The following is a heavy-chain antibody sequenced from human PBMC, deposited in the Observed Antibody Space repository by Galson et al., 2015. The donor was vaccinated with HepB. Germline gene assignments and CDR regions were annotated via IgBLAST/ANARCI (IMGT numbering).Heavy chain of an antibody. D-gene: IGHD1-20*01. CDR1: GFAFSNYG. J-gene: IGHJ4*02. V-gene: IGHV3-23*01. Sequence: SLRLSCAASGFAFSNYGMTWVRQAPGKGLEWVSVISGGDSGTYYGNSVKGRFTISRDNSKNTLYLQMNSLRVEDTAVYYCAKSNWPKGFDYWGQGTLVTVSS. CDR2: ISGGDSGT. CDR3: AKSNWPKGFDY.